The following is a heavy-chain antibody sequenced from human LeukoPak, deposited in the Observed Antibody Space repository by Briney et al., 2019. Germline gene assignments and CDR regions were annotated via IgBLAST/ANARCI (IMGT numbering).Heavy chain of an antibody. Sequence: GGSLRPSCAASGFTFSSYGMHWVRQAPGKGLEWVAFIRYDGSNKYYADSVKGRFTISRDNSKNTLYLQMNSLRAEDTAVYYCATVNRMHESSTSCPFDYWGQGTLVTVSS. D-gene: IGHD2-2*01. V-gene: IGHV3-30*02. J-gene: IGHJ4*02. CDR3: ATVNRMHESSTSCPFDY. CDR1: GFTFSSYG. CDR2: IRYDGSNK.